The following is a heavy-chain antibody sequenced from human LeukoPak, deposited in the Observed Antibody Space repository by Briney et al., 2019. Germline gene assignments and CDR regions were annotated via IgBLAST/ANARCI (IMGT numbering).Heavy chain of an antibody. CDR1: GDTFSSYA. J-gene: IGHJ4*02. V-gene: IGHV1-69*13. D-gene: IGHD1-26*01. Sequence: SVKVSCKASGDTFSSYAFSWVRQAPGHGLEWVGGIIPIFGPANYAQKFQGRVTIVADESTSTAYMELSSLRSEDTAVYYCARGALYSVNYKSYFDYWGQGTLVSVSS. CDR2: IIPIFGPA. CDR3: ARGALYSVNYKSYFDY.